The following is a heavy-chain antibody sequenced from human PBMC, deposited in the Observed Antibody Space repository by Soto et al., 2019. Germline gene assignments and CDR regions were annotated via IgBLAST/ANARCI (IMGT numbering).Heavy chain of an antibody. CDR1: GYSLTSYW. Sequence: GESLKISCKGSGYSLTSYWISWVRQMPGKGLEWMGRIDPSDSYTNYSPSFQGHVTISADKSISTAYLQWSSLKASDTAMYYCASSIAVVDNWFDPWGQGTLVTVSS. CDR3: ASSIAVVDNWFDP. V-gene: IGHV5-10-1*01. D-gene: IGHD6-19*01. J-gene: IGHJ5*02. CDR2: IDPSDSYT.